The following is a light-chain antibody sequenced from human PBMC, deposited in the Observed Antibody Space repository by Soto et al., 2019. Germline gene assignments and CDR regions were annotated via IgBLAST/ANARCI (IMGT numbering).Light chain of an antibody. Sequence: AIQMTQSPSSISASVWDRVTLTCRASQGIRDELGWYQQKAGKAPNLLISAASRLQSGVPSRFSGRGSGTDFTLTISSLQPEDFATYYCKQANSFPLTVGGGTKVDIK. CDR3: KQANSFPLT. J-gene: IGKJ4*01. V-gene: IGKV1-6*01. CDR1: QGIRDE. CDR2: AAS.